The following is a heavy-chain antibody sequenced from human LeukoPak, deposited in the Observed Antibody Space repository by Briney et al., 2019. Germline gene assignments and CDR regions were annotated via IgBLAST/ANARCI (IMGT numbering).Heavy chain of an antibody. J-gene: IGHJ4*02. Sequence: GGSLRLSCAASGFTFSSYGMHWVRQAPGKGLEWVAVISYDGSNKYYADSVKGRFTISRDNSKNTLYLQMNSLRAEDTAVYYCAKDGGWLQFFDYWGQGTLVTVSS. CDR1: GFTFSSYG. CDR3: AKDGGWLQFFDY. V-gene: IGHV3-30*18. CDR2: ISYDGSNK. D-gene: IGHD5-24*01.